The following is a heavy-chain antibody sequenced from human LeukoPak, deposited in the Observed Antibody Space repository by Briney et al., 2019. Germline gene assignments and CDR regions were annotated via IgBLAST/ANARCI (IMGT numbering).Heavy chain of an antibody. CDR1: GGSISSYY. CDR3: ASIFNYGDYDRGHCFDY. Sequence: SETLSLTCTVSGGSISSYYWGWIRQPPGKGLEWIGSIYHSGSTYYNPSLKSRVTISVDTSKNQFSLKLSSVTAADTAVYYCASIFNYGDYDRGHCFDYWGQGTLVTVSS. V-gene: IGHV4-38-2*02. D-gene: IGHD4-17*01. CDR2: IYHSGST. J-gene: IGHJ4*02.